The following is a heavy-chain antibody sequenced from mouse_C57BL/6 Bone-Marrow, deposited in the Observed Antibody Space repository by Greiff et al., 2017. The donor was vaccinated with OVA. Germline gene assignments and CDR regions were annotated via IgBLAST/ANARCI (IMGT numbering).Heavy chain of an antibody. D-gene: IGHD2-3*01. Sequence: VQLQQPGAELVMPGASVKLSCKASGYTFTSYWMHWVKQRPGQGLEWIGEIDPSDSYTNYNQKFKGKSTLTVDKSSSTAYMQLSSLTSEDSAVYYCARGDGYYWYFDVWGTGTTVTVSS. CDR2: IDPSDSYT. J-gene: IGHJ1*03. V-gene: IGHV1-69*01. CDR3: ARGDGYYWYFDV. CDR1: GYTFTSYW.